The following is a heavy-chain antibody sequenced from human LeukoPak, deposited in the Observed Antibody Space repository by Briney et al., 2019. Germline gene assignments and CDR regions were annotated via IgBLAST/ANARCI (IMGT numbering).Heavy chain of an antibody. J-gene: IGHJ5*02. CDR3: ARGQSRRFDP. CDR1: GGSISSYY. V-gene: IGHV4-59*12. CDR2: IYYSGST. Sequence: SGTLSLTSTVSGGSISSYYWSWIRQPPGKGLGWSGYIYYSGSTNYNPSLMSRVTISVDTSKNQFSLKLSSVTAADTAVYYCARGQSRRFDPWGQGTLVTVSS.